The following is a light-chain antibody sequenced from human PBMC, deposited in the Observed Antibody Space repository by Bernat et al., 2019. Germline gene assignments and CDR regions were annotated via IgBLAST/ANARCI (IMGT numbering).Light chain of an antibody. CDR3: QQYDRSPGT. J-gene: IGKJ5*01. V-gene: IGKV3-15*01. Sequence: EIVMTQSPATLSVSPGERANVSCRASQSVSSNLAWYQQKPGQAPRLVIYGASTRATGIPDRFSGSGSGTDFSLTISRLEPEDFAVYYCQQYDRSPGTFGQGTRLEIK. CDR1: QSVSSN. CDR2: GAS.